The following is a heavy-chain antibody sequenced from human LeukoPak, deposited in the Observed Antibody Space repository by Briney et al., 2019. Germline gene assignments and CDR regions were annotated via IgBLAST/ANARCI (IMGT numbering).Heavy chain of an antibody. Sequence: GASVKVSCKASGYTFTGYYMHWVRQAPGQGLEWMGWINPNSGGTNYAQKFQGWVTMTRDTSISTAYMELSRLRSDDTAVYYCARDRNPGVGEYYGMDVWGQGTTVTVSS. V-gene: IGHV1-2*04. CDR1: GYTFTGYY. CDR3: ARDRNPGVGEYYGMDV. CDR2: INPNSGGT. D-gene: IGHD1-26*01. J-gene: IGHJ6*02.